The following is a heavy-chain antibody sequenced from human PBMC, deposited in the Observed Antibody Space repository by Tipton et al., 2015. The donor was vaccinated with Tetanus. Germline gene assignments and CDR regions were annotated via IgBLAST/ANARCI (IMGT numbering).Heavy chain of an antibody. Sequence: GLVKPSETLSLTCTVSGGSVRSGSYYWNWIRQPPGKGLEWIGYVSYSGSTNSNYSLKSRITISQDTSKNQFSLRLTSVTGADTAVYYCARANYDFPKKGPFDSWGQGSLVIVSS. CDR3: ARANYDFPKKGPFDS. D-gene: IGHD3-3*01. CDR2: VSYSGST. V-gene: IGHV4-61*01. CDR1: GGSVRSGSYY. J-gene: IGHJ4*02.